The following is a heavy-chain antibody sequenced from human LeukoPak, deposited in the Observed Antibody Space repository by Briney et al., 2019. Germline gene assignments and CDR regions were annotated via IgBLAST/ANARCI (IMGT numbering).Heavy chain of an antibody. V-gene: IGHV7-4-1*02. D-gene: IGHD3-22*01. J-gene: IGHJ4*02. CDR1: GYTFTTYA. CDR2: INTNTGNP. CDR3: ARESVYYDSSGYYYRVPFDY. Sequence: GASVKVSCKASGYTFTTYAMNWVRQAPGQGLEWMGWINTNTGNPTYAQGFTGRFVFSLDTSVSTAYLQISSLKAEDTAVYYCARESVYYDSSGYYYRVPFDYWGQGTLVTISS.